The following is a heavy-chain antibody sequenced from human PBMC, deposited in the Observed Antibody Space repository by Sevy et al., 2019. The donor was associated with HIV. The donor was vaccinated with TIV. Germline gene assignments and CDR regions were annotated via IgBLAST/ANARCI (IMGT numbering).Heavy chain of an antibody. J-gene: IGHJ6*02. CDR1: GFTFSNYN. D-gene: IGHD2-15*01. CDR3: GRVVAYCSGGSCFPVYYYGMDV. Sequence: GGSLRLSCAASGFTFSNYNMNWVRQAPGKGLEWVSSISSSSRYIYYADSMKGRFTISRENAKNSLYLQMNSLRAEDTAVNYCGRVVAYCSGGSCFPVYYYGMDVWGQGTTVTVSS. V-gene: IGHV3-21*01. CDR2: ISSSSRYI.